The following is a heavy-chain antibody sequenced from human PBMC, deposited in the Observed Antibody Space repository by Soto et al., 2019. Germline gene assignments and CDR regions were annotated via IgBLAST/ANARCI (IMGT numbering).Heavy chain of an antibody. CDR3: ARGGQQVVHTWVDP. Sequence: GESLKISCKGSGYSFTSYWINWVRQMPGKGLEWMGRIDPGDSYTNYNPSFQGHVTISADKSLSTAYLQWSSLKASDTAIYYCARGGQQVVHTWVDPWGQGTLVTVPQ. V-gene: IGHV5-10-1*01. J-gene: IGHJ5*02. CDR1: GYSFTSYW. CDR2: IDPGDSYT. D-gene: IGHD2-15*01.